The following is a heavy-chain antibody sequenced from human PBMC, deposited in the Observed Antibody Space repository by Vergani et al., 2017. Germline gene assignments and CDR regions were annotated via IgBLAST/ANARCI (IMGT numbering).Heavy chain of an antibody. V-gene: IGHV4-59*01. D-gene: IGHD3-3*01. CDR3: ARGFYDLWSGVNPGWFDP. CDR1: GGSISSYY. Sequence: QVQLQESGPGLVKPSETLSLTCTVSGGSISSYYWSWIRQPPGKGLEWIGYIYYSGSTNYNPSLKSRVTISVDTSKNQFSLKLSSVTAADTAVYYCARGFYDLWSGVNPGWFDPWGQGTLVTVSS. J-gene: IGHJ5*02. CDR2: IYYSGST.